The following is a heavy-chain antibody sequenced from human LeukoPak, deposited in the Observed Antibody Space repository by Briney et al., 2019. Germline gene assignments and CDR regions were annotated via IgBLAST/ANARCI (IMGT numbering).Heavy chain of an antibody. CDR3: ARGGPRRAPASMVRGVQGYYYYYYYMDV. CDR1: GYSISSGYY. D-gene: IGHD3-10*01. V-gene: IGHV4-38-2*02. Sequence: NPSETLSLTCTVSGYSISSGYYWGWIRQPPGKGLEWIGSIYYSGSTNYNPSLKSRVTISVDTSKNQFSLKLSSVTAADTAVYYCARGGPRRAPASMVRGVQGYYYYYYYMDVWGKGTTVTVSS. J-gene: IGHJ6*03. CDR2: IYYSGST.